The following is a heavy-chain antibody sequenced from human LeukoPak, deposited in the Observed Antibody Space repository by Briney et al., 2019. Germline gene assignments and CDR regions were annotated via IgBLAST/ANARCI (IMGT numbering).Heavy chain of an antibody. CDR3: ARDCVPYNSSGYSEY. V-gene: IGHV3-7*01. J-gene: IGHJ4*02. CDR2: IKQDGSAK. CDR1: GFTFSSDW. Sequence: WGTLRLSCAASGFTFSSDWVSWGRQAPGQGLEWVGNIKQDGSAKHYVDSVKRRFTISRDNAKNSLYLQMNSLRAEDTAVYYCARDCVPYNSSGYSEYWRQGTLVSVSS. D-gene: IGHD3-22*01.